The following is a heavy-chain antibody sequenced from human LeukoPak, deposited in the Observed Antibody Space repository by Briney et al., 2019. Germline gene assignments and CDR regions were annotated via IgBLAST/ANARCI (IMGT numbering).Heavy chain of an antibody. V-gene: IGHV3-23*01. Sequence: GGSLRLSCAASGFTFSSYAVSWVRQAPGKGLEWVSAISGSGGSTYYADSVKGRFTISRDNSKNTLYLQMNSLRAEDTAVYYCAKVPDYYDSSGYYDWFDPWGQGTPVTVSS. CDR1: GFTFSSYA. CDR3: AKVPDYYDSSGYYDWFDP. CDR2: ISGSGGST. D-gene: IGHD3-22*01. J-gene: IGHJ5*02.